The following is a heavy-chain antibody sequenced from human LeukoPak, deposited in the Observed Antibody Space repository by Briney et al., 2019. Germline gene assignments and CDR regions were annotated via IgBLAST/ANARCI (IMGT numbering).Heavy chain of an antibody. CDR2: ISSSSSYI. J-gene: IGHJ4*02. D-gene: IGHD1-26*01. CDR1: GFTFSSYS. V-gene: IGHV3-21*01. Sequence: GGSLRLSCAASGFTFSSYSMNRVRQAPGKGLEWVSSISSSSSYIYYADSVKGRFTISRDNAKNSLYLQMNSLRAEDTAVYYCARDHGGGSYTPSLDYWGQGTLVTVSS. CDR3: ARDHGGGSYTPSLDY.